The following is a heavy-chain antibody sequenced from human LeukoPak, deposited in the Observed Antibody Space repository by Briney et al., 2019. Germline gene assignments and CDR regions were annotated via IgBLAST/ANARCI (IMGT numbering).Heavy chain of an antibody. CDR1: GGSISSSSYY. CDR2: IYYSGST. D-gene: IGHD2-2*01. Sequence: SETLSLTCTVSGGSISSSSYYWGWIRQPPGKGLEWIGSIYYSGSTYYNPSLKSRVTISVDTSKNQFSLKLSSVTAADTAVYYCARGGGYCSSTSCSPSWYFDLWGRGTLVTVSS. CDR3: ARGGGYCSSTSCSPSWYFDL. V-gene: IGHV4-39*01. J-gene: IGHJ2*01.